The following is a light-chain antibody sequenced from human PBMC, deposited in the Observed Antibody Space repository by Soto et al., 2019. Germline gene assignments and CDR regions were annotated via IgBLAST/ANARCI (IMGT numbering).Light chain of an antibody. CDR2: GAS. J-gene: IGKJ1*01. V-gene: IGKV3-20*01. CDR1: QSVSSNY. Sequence: EIVLTQSPGTLSLSPGERATLSCRASQSVSSNYLAWYQQKPGQAPRLLIYGASTRATGIPDRFSGSGSGTDFTLTISSLQPDDFATYYCQQHNSYSTFGQGTKVDIK. CDR3: QQHNSYST.